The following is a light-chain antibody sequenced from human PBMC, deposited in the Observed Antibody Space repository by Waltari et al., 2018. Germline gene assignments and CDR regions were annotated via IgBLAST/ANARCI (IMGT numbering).Light chain of an antibody. Sequence: EIVMTQSPATLSVSLGERATLSCRASQSVSSTLAWYQQRPGQAPRLLIYGASTRATGVPARFSGSGSGTEFTLTISSLQSEDFAVYYCQQYGTSPPETFGQGTKVEIK. CDR2: GAS. J-gene: IGKJ1*01. CDR3: QQYGTSPPET. CDR1: QSVSST. V-gene: IGKV3-15*01.